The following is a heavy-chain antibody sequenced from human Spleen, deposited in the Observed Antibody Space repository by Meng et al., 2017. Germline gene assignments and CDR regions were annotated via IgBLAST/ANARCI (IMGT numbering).Heavy chain of an antibody. Sequence: GESLKISCAASGFSFSSYAVRWVRQAPGRGLQWVSLISGGAGSTYYADSVKGRFTISRDNSQNRLYLQMSSLRAEDTAVYYCAKKGGGRFFDDWGQGALVTVSS. CDR2: ISGGAGST. CDR3: AKKGGGRFFDD. V-gene: IGHV3-23*01. CDR1: GFSFSSYA. D-gene: IGHD2-15*01. J-gene: IGHJ4*02.